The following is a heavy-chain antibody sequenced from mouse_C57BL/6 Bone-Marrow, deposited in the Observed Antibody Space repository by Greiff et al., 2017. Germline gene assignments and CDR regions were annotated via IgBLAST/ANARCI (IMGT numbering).Heavy chain of an antibody. V-gene: IGHV14-4*01. Sequence: VQLQQSGAELVRPGASVKLSCTASGFNIKDDYMHRVKQRPEQGLEWIGWIDPENGDTEYASKFPGKATRTADTSSNTAYLQHSSLTSEDTAVYYGTSIVTTRYYFDYWGQGTTLTVSS. CDR3: TSIVTTRYYFDY. D-gene: IGHD2-5*01. CDR1: GFNIKDDY. J-gene: IGHJ2*01. CDR2: IDPENGDT.